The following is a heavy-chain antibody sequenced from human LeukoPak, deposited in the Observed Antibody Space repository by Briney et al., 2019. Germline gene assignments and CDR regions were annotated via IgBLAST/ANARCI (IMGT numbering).Heavy chain of an antibody. CDR2: ISIGGSTI. D-gene: IGHD4-23*01. Sequence: GGSLRLSCAASGFTFSDYEMNWVRQAPGKGLEWVSYISIGGSTIYYADSVKGRFTFSRDNAKNSLYLQMNSLRAEDTAVYYCASTVANDYWGQGTLVTVSS. J-gene: IGHJ4*02. CDR3: ASTVANDY. CDR1: GFTFSDYE. V-gene: IGHV3-48*03.